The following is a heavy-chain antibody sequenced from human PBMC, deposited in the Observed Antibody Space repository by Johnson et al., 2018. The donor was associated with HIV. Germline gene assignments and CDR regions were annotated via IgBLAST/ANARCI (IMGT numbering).Heavy chain of an antibody. CDR2: ISSSGST. Sequence: QEQLVESGGGLVKPGGSLRLSCAASGFTFSDYYMSWIRQAPGKGLEWVSYISSSGSTGYADSVKGRFTISRDNAKNSLYLQMNSLRAEDTAVYYCARDQGVRAFDIWGQGTMVTVSS. J-gene: IGHJ3*02. D-gene: IGHD3-16*01. CDR3: ARDQGVRAFDI. V-gene: IGHV3-11*06. CDR1: GFTFSDYY.